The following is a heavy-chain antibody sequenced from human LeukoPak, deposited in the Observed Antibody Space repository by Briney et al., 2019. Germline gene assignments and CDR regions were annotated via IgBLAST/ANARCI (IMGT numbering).Heavy chain of an antibody. CDR1: GGSISSGGYS. Sequence: SQTLSLTCAVSGGSISSGGYSWSWIRQPPGKGLEWIGYIYHSGSTYYNPSLKSRVTISVDRSKNQFSVKLSSVTAADTAVYYCARSHCSSTSCYPRWFDPWGQGTLVTVSS. D-gene: IGHD2-2*01. V-gene: IGHV4-30-2*01. J-gene: IGHJ5*02. CDR2: IYHSGST. CDR3: ARSHCSSTSCYPRWFDP.